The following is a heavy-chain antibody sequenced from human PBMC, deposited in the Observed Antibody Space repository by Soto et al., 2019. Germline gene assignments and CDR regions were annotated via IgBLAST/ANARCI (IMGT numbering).Heavy chain of an antibody. J-gene: IGHJ4*02. D-gene: IGHD2-15*01. CDR3: ARQVWYGRNPSPFDY. Sequence: SETLSLTCTVSGGSISSYYWSWIRQPPGKGLEWIGYIYYSGSTNYNPSLKSRVTISVDTSKNQFSLKLSSVTAADTAVYYCARQVWYGRNPSPFDYWGPGTLLTVSS. V-gene: IGHV4-59*01. CDR2: IYYSGST. CDR1: GGSISSYY.